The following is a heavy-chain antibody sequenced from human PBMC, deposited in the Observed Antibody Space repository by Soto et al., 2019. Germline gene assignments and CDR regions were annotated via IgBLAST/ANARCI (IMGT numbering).Heavy chain of an antibody. D-gene: IGHD5-12*01. CDR1: GFTFSSYG. V-gene: IGHV3-30*03. CDR3: ARVPSRYRRYFGY. Sequence: GGSLRLSCAASGFTFSSYGMHWVRQAPGKGLEWVSVISYDGSDKYYADSVKGRFTISRDNSKNTLYLQMNSLRAEDTAVYYCARVPSRYRRYFGYWGQGTLVTVPS. CDR2: ISYDGSDK. J-gene: IGHJ4*02.